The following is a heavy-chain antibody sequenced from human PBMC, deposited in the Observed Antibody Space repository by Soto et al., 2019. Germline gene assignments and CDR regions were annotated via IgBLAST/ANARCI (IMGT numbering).Heavy chain of an antibody. CDR3: ARARRGTAIEYYFDY. CDR2: IIPIFGTA. D-gene: IGHD5-18*01. Sequence: ASVKVSCKASGGTFSSYAISWVRQAPGQGLEWMGGIIPIFGTANYAQKFQGRVTITADESTSTAYMELSSLRSEDTAVYYCARARRGTAIEYYFDYWGQGTLVTVSS. CDR1: GGTFSSYA. V-gene: IGHV1-69*13. J-gene: IGHJ4*02.